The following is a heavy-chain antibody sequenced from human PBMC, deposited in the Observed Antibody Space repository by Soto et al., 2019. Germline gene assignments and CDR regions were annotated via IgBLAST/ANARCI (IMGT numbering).Heavy chain of an antibody. V-gene: IGHV4-31*03. CDR1: GGSISSGGYY. Sequence: SETLSLTCTVSGGSISSGGYYWSWIRQHPGKGLERIGYIFYTGSTYYNPSLKSRVTISVDTSKNQFSLRLNSVTAADTAVYYCVREAGGAMVTGWGQGTLVTVSS. D-gene: IGHD5-18*01. CDR2: IFYTGST. J-gene: IGHJ4*02. CDR3: VREAGGAMVTG.